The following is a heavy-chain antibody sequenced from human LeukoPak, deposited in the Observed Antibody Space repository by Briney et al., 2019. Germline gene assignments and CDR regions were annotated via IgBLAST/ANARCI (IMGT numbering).Heavy chain of an antibody. CDR1: GFTFSNYG. D-gene: IGHD3-22*01. V-gene: IGHV3-23*01. J-gene: IGHJ3*02. CDR2: SASTGRT. Sequence: GGSLRLSCAASGFTFSNYGMNWVRQAPGKGLERVSGSASTGRTYYADSVKGRFTIYRDNSKNTLYLQMNSLRAEDTAVYYCAKDQGPLHYYDSSGYYYGAFDIWGQGTMVTVSS. CDR3: AKDQGPLHYYDSSGYYYGAFDI.